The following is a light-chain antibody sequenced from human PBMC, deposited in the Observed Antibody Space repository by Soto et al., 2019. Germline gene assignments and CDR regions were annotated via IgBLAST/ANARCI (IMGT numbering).Light chain of an antibody. V-gene: IGKV3-15*01. Sequence: EVVMTQSPATLSLSPGERATLSCRASQSVSSNLAWYQQKPGQAPRLLIYGASTRATVISARFSGSGSGTEFTLSISSLQSEDFAVYYCQQYNNWPLTFGGGTKVDIK. CDR2: GAS. J-gene: IGKJ4*01. CDR1: QSVSSN. CDR3: QQYNNWPLT.